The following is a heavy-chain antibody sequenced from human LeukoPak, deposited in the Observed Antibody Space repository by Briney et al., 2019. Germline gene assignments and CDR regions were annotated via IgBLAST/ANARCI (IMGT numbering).Heavy chain of an antibody. CDR2: IKQDGSEK. Sequence: PGGSLRLSCAASGFTFSSYWMSWVRQAPGKGLEWVANIKQDGSEKNHVDSVKGRFTISRDNAKNSLYLQMSSLRAEDTAAYYCARHVTIFGVVIGNWFDPWGQGTLVTVSS. J-gene: IGHJ5*02. D-gene: IGHD3-3*01. CDR3: ARHVTIFGVVIGNWFDP. CDR1: GFTFSSYW. V-gene: IGHV3-7*01.